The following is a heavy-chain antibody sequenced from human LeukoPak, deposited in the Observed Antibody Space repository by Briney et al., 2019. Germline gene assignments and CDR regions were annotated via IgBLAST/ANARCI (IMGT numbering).Heavy chain of an antibody. J-gene: IGHJ4*02. CDR3: ARDPQAGRWPGFDY. CDR2: ISYDGSNK. Sequence: GGSLRLSCAASGFTFSSYAMHWVRQAPGKGLEWVAVISYDGSNKYYADSVKGRFTISRDNSKNTLYLQMNSLRAEDTAVCYCARDPQAGRWPGFDYWGQGTLVTVSS. V-gene: IGHV3-30*04. D-gene: IGHD1-26*01. CDR1: GFTFSSYA.